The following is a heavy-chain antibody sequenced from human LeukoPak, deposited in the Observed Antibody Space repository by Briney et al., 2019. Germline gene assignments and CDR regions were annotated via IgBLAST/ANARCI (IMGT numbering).Heavy chain of an antibody. CDR3: ARGAYYYED. CDR1: GFTFNIYH. J-gene: IGHJ4*02. V-gene: IGHV3-48*01. CDR2: ISSSSSSI. D-gene: IGHD3-22*01. Sequence: GGSLRLSCTASGFTFNIYHMNWVRQAPGKGLEWVSYISSSSSSIYYADSVKGRFTISRDNAKNSLYLQMNSLRAEDTAVYYCARGAYYYEDWGQGTLVTVSS.